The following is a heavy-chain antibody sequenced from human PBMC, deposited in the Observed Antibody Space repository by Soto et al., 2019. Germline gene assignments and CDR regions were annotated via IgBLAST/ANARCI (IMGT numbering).Heavy chain of an antibody. CDR2: IYHSGST. J-gene: IGHJ6*02. CDR1: GGSISSSNW. D-gene: IGHD6-19*01. V-gene: IGHV4-4*02. CDR3: VRELAVAGAGVGYYGMDV. Sequence: QVQLQESGPGLVKPSGTLSLTCAVSGGSISSSNWWSWVRQPPGKGLEWIGEIYHSGSTNYNPSLKSRVTISVDKSKNQFSLKLSSVTAADTAVYYCVRELAVAGAGVGYYGMDVWGQGTTVTVSS.